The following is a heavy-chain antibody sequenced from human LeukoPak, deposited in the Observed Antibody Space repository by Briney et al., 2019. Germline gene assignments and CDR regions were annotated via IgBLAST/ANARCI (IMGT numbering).Heavy chain of an antibody. J-gene: IGHJ5*02. V-gene: IGHV4-38-2*02. Sequence: PSETLSLTXTVSGGSISSYYWSWIRQPPGKGLEWIGSIYHSGSTYYNPSLKSRVTISVDTSKNQFSLKLSSVTAADTAVYYCAREEGSPADENWFDPWGQGTLVTVSS. CDR3: AREEGSPADENWFDP. CDR1: GGSISSYY. CDR2: IYHSGST. D-gene: IGHD2-2*01.